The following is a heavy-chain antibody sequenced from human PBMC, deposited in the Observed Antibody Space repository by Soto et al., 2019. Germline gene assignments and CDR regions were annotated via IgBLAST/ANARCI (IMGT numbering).Heavy chain of an antibody. CDR3: ARLTYYYDSSGPYFDY. V-gene: IGHV1-69*13. CDR1: GGTFSSYA. Sequence: GASVKVSCKASGGTFSSYAISWVRQAPGQGLEWMGGIIPIFGTANYAQKFQGRVTITADESTSTAYMELSSLRSEDTAVYYCARLTYYYDSSGPYFDYWGQGTLVTVSS. J-gene: IGHJ4*02. D-gene: IGHD3-22*01. CDR2: IIPIFGTA.